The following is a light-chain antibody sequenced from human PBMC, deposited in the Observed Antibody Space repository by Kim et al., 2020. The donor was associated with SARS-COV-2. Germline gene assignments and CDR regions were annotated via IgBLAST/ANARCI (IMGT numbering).Light chain of an antibody. CDR3: QQYTTSPPAYT. Sequence: PGERATLSCSASQSISSEFLAWYQQISGQPPRLLIFGASNRAAGIPDRFSGGGSGTDFTLTITRLEPADSAVYYCQQYTTSPPAYTFGQGTKLEI. CDR1: QSISSEF. CDR2: GAS. V-gene: IGKV3-20*01. J-gene: IGKJ2*01.